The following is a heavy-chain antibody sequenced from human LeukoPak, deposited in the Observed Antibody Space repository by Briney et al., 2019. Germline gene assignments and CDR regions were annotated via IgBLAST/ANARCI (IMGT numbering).Heavy chain of an antibody. CDR2: ISGSGGST. CDR3: AKADSSSWMVYFDY. D-gene: IGHD6-13*01. J-gene: IGHJ4*02. Sequence: PGGSLRLSCAASGFTFSSYSMNWVRQAPGKGLEWVSAISGSGGSTYYADSVKGRFTISRDNSKNTLYLQMNSLRAEDTAVYYCAKADSSSWMVYFDYWGQGTLVTVSS. V-gene: IGHV3-23*01. CDR1: GFTFSSYS.